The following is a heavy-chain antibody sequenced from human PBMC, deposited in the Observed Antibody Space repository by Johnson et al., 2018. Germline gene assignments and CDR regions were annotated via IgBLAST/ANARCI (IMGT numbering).Heavy chain of an antibody. V-gene: IGHV3-33*01. CDR3: ARKLYSDGRDV. Sequence: QVQLVESGGGVVQPGRSLRLSCAASGFTFSSYGMHWVRQAPGKGLEWVAVIWYDGSNKYYADPVKGRFTISRDNSKNPLYLKMNSLRAEDTAVYYCARKLYSDGRDVWGQGTTVTVSS. CDR1: GFTFSSYG. CDR2: IWYDGSNK. J-gene: IGHJ6*01. D-gene: IGHD2-8*01.